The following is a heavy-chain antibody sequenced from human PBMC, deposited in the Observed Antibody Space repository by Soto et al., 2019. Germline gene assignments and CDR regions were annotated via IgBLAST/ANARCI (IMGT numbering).Heavy chain of an antibody. V-gene: IGHV1-18*01. CDR1: GYTFTSYG. Sequence: ASVKVSCKASGYTFTSYGISWVRQAPGQGLEWMGWISAYNGNTNYAQKLQGRVTMTTDTSTSTAYMELRSLRSDDTAVYYCARGYCSGGSCYSRNSYYYYYMDVWGKGTTVTVS. CDR3: ARGYCSGGSCYSRNSYYYYYMDV. CDR2: ISAYNGNT. J-gene: IGHJ6*03. D-gene: IGHD2-15*01.